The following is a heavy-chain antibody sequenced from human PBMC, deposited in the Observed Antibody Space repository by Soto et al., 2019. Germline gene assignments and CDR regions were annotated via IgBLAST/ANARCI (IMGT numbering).Heavy chain of an antibody. CDR1: GFTLSSYG. CDR2: ISYDGSNK. J-gene: IGHJ4*02. V-gene: IGHV3-30*18. D-gene: IGHD2-2*01. Sequence: GGSLRLSCAASGFTLSSYGMHWVRQAPGKGLEWVAVISYDGSNKYYADSVKGRFTISRDNSKNTLYLQMNSLRAEDTAVYYCAKMGHPYIVPAAVAPGYWGQGTLVTVSS. CDR3: AKMGHPYIVPAAVAPGY.